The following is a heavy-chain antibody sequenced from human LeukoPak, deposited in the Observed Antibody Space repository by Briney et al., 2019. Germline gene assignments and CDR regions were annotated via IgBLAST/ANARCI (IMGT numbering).Heavy chain of an antibody. J-gene: IGHJ4*02. D-gene: IGHD2-15*01. CDR1: GYTFRRNW. CDR2: IYPGDSDA. CDR3: AKQWDCTGGSCYPNYFDS. Sequence: GESLKLSCQASGYTFRRNWIAWVRHQPGKGLEWMGIIYPGDSDAKYTPSFRGQVTMSVDKSTSTAYLQWSSLKASDTAIYYCAKQWDCTGGSCYPNYFDSWGQGTLVTVSS. V-gene: IGHV5-51*01.